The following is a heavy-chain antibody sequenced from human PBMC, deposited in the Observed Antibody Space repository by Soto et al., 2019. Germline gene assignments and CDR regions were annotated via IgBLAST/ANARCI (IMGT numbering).Heavy chain of an antibody. Sequence: PXGSLRLSCSAAGFTVSNTYMTWVRQPPGKGLECVSVIYTAGGTNYADSVKGRFIISRDNSKNTLYLQMNSLRAEDTAVYYCARALPVAKGGFDPWGQGTLVTVS. J-gene: IGHJ5*02. CDR3: ARALPVAKGGFDP. CDR1: GFTVSNTY. D-gene: IGHD2-2*01. V-gene: IGHV3-53*01. CDR2: IYTAGGT.